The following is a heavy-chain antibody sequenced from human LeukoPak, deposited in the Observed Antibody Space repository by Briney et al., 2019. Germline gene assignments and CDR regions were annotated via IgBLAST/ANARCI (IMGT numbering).Heavy chain of an antibody. D-gene: IGHD3-10*01. Sequence: GGSLRLSCSASGFTFSSYAMHWVRQAPGKGLEWMGRIDPSDSYTNYSPSFQGHVTISADKSISTAYLQWSSLKASDTAMYYCARQTMVRGVTAFDYWGQGTLVTVS. CDR1: GFTFSSYA. CDR3: ARQTMVRGVTAFDY. CDR2: IDPSDSYT. V-gene: IGHV5-10-1*01. J-gene: IGHJ4*02.